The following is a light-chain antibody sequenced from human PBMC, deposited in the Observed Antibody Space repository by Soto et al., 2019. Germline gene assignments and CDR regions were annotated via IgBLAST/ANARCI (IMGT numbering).Light chain of an antibody. CDR3: QQYNNWPPGT. Sequence: EIVLTQSPGTLSLSPGEIATLSCRASQSVGSNLAWYQQKPGQAPRLLMYDASTRATGIPARFSGSGSGTEFTLAISSLQSEDFAVYYCQQYNNWPPGTFGQGTKVDIK. CDR1: QSVGSN. J-gene: IGKJ1*01. V-gene: IGKV3D-15*01. CDR2: DAS.